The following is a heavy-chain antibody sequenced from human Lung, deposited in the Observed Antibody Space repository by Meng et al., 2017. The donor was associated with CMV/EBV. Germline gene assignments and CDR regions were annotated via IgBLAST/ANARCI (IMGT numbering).Heavy chain of an antibody. CDR1: GYTFTGYY. D-gene: IGHD2-2*01. Sequence: SVKVSCXASGYTFTGYYMHWVRQAPGQGLVWMGWINPNSGGTNYAQKFQGRVTMTRDTSISTAYMELSRLRSDDTAVYYCAGGPRSSTSLGYWGQGTLVTVSS. CDR2: INPNSGGT. CDR3: AGGPRSSTSLGY. J-gene: IGHJ4*02. V-gene: IGHV1-2*02.